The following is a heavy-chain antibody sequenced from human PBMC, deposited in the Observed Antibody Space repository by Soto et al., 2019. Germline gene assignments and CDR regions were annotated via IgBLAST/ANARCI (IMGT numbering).Heavy chain of an antibody. CDR2: IYYTGST. V-gene: IGHV4-30-4*01. D-gene: IGHD3-3*01. J-gene: IGHJ4*02. Sequence: QVRLQESGPGLVKPSQTLSLTCTVSGGSISSGDYFWSWVRQPPGKGLEWIGYIYYTGSTSYNPSLKSRITMSVDTSKNQFSLKVSSVTAADTAVYFCARDDGYYRLYDYWGQGTLVTVS. CDR3: ARDDGYYRLYDY. CDR1: GGSISSGDYF.